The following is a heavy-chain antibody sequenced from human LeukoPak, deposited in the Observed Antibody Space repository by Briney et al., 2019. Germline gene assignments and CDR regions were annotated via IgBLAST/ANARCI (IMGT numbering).Heavy chain of an antibody. J-gene: IGHJ3*02. Sequence: SAKVSSKVSGYTFTVDYMHCGPRAPGQGLEWLRWINPNIGGTNYAQKFQGRVTMTRDTSISTAYMELSRLRSDDTAVYYCAILHGNDAFDIWGQGTRVTVSS. V-gene: IGHV1-2*02. CDR1: GYTFTVDY. D-gene: IGHD1-26*01. CDR2: INPNIGGT. CDR3: AILHGNDAFDI.